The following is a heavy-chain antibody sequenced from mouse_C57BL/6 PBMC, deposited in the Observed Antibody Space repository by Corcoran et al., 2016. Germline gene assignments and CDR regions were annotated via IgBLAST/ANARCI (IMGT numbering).Heavy chain of an antibody. CDR2: IFPGSGST. Sequence: QIQLQECGPELVKPGASLKISGKASGYTLTDYYINWVKQRPGQGLEWIGWIFPGSGSTYYNEKFKGKATLTVDKSSSTAYMLLSSLTSEDSAVYFCARGPQYYYAMDYWGQRSSVTVSS. D-gene: IGHD6-1*01. CDR3: ARGPQYYYAMDY. CDR1: GYTLTDYY. J-gene: IGHJ4*01. V-gene: IGHV1-75*01.